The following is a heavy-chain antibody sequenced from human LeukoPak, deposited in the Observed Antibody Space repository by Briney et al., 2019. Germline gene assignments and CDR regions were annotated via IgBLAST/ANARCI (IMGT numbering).Heavy chain of an antibody. Sequence: PSETLSLTCTVSGGSISSYYWSWIRKPPGKGLEWIGNIYYSGSTNYNPSLKSRVTISVDTSKNQFSLKLSSVTAADTAVYYCARTRITIFGVVIPDAFDIWGQGTMVTVSS. D-gene: IGHD3-3*01. J-gene: IGHJ3*02. V-gene: IGHV4-59*08. CDR2: IYYSGST. CDR1: GGSISSYY. CDR3: ARTRITIFGVVIPDAFDI.